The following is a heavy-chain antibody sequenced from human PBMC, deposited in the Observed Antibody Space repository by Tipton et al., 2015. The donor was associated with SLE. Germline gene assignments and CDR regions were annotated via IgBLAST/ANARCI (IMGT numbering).Heavy chain of an antibody. Sequence: RSLRLSCAASGFTFSSYAMHWVRQAPGKGLEWVAVISYDGSNKYYADSVKGRFTISRDNSKNTLYLQMNSLRAEDTAVYYCARDRDYDFWSGYSDYWGQGTLVTVSS. J-gene: IGHJ4*02. CDR2: ISYDGSNK. CDR3: ARDRDYDFWSGYSDY. V-gene: IGHV3-30-3*01. D-gene: IGHD3-3*01. CDR1: GFTFSSYA.